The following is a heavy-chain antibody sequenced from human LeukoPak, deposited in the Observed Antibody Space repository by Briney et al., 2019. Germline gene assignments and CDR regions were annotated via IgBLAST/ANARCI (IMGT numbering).Heavy chain of an antibody. J-gene: IGHJ3*02. V-gene: IGHV3-30-3*01. CDR2: ISYDGSNK. Sequence: PGGSLRLSCAASGFTFSSYAMHWVRQAPGKGLEWVAVISYDGSNKYYADSVKGRFTISRDNAKNSLYLQMNSLRAEDTAVYYCARDLRGYYGDYVGSWNAFDIWGQGTMVTVSS. CDR3: ARDLRGYYGDYVGSWNAFDI. CDR1: GFTFSSYA. D-gene: IGHD4-17*01.